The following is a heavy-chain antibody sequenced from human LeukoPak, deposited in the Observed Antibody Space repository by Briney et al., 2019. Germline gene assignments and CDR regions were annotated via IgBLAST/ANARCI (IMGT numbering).Heavy chain of an antibody. J-gene: IGHJ4*02. CDR2: ISGSGGST. D-gene: IGHD1-26*01. CDR3: ARLATSSGSYVDY. V-gene: IGHV3-23*01. Sequence: GGSLRLSCAASGFTFSSYAMSWVRQAPGKGLEWVSAISGSGGSTYYADSVKGRFTISRENSKNTLYLQMNSLRAEDMAVYYCARLATSSGSYVDYWGQGTLVTVSS. CDR1: GFTFSSYA.